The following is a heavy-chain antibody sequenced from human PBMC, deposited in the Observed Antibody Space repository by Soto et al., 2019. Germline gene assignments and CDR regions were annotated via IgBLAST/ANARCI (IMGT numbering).Heavy chain of an antibody. CDR2: IRSKAYGGTT. Sequence: EVQLVESGGGLVQPGRSLRLSCTASGFTFGDYAMSWVRQAPGKGLEWVGFIRSKAYGGTTEYAASVKGRFTISRDDSKSIAYLQMNSLKTEDTAVYYCCWRLVYCGGDCYYAWGQGTLVTVSS. D-gene: IGHD2-21*02. CDR3: CWRLVYCGGDCYYA. J-gene: IGHJ4*02. V-gene: IGHV3-49*04. CDR1: GFTFGDYA.